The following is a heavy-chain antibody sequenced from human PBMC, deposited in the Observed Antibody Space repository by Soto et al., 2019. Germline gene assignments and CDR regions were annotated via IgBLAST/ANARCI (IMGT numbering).Heavy chain of an antibody. V-gene: IGHV4-34*01. J-gene: IGHJ6*04. Sequence: ETLSLTCAVYGGSFSGYYWSWIRQPPGKGLEWIGEVNHSGSTNYNPSLKSRVTISVDTSKNQFSLKLSSVTAADTAVYYCARATVIVVVPAASSGMDVWGKGTTVTVSS. CDR3: ARATVIVVVPAASSGMDV. CDR1: GGSFSGYY. CDR2: VNHSGST. D-gene: IGHD2-2*01.